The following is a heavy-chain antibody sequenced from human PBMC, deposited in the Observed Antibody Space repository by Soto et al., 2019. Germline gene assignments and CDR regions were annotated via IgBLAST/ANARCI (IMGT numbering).Heavy chain of an antibody. D-gene: IGHD5-12*01. CDR1: GGSVSNNNW. CDR2: INHSGGT. Sequence: QVQLQESGPGLVKPSGTLSLSCAVSGGSVSNNNWWRWVRQSPGSGLVWIGDINHSGGTSYKPSLASRATLSVDKSKSELSLRLTYVTAADTAVYYCTRNSAYALDYWGLGLLVTVSS. J-gene: IGHJ4*02. CDR3: TRNSAYALDY. V-gene: IGHV4-4*02.